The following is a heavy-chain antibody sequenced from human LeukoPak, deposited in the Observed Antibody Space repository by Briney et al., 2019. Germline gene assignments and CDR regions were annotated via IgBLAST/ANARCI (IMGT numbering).Heavy chain of an antibody. J-gene: IGHJ4*02. CDR1: GFTFSSYD. CDR3: ARASLRRREVLFDY. V-gene: IGHV3-13*01. Sequence: GGSLRLSCAASGFTFSSYDMHWVRQATGKGLEWVSAIGTAGDTYYPGSVKGRFTISRENAKNSLYLQMNSLRAGDTAVYYCARASLRRREVLFDYWGQGTLVTVSS. D-gene: IGHD3-16*02. CDR2: IGTAGDT.